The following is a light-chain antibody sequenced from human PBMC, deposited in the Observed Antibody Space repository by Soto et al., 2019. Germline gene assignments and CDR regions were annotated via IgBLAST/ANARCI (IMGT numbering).Light chain of an antibody. Sequence: EIVMTQSPATLSVSLRQIATLSCRASQNVTRDLARYQHKPGKAPRLLIYGASTRATGIPARFSGRGSGTEFTLTISSLQSVDFAVYYCQKYDNWPQKFGQGTKVDIK. CDR1: QNVTRD. J-gene: IGKJ1*01. CDR2: GAS. V-gene: IGKV3-15*01. CDR3: QKYDNWPQK.